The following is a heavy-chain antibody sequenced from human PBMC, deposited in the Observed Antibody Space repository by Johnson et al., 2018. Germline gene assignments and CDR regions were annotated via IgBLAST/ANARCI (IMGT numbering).Heavy chain of an antibody. Sequence: VQLVQSGGGLVQSGGSLRLSCAASGFTFSSYAMNWVRQAPGKGLEWVSTISGSGGSTYYADSVKGRFTTSKDNSKNPLYLQMNRLRAEDTAVYYWAGGGHGAHRYDYHMDVWGKGTTVTVSS. V-gene: IGHV3-23*04. CDR1: GFTFSSYA. CDR2: ISGSGGST. CDR3: AGGGHGAHRYDYHMDV. D-gene: IGHD1-14*01. J-gene: IGHJ6*03.